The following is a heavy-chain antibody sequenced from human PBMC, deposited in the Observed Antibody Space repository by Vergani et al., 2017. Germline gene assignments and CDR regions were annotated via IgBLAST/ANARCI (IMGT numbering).Heavy chain of an antibody. CDR2: IYYSGST. CDR3: ASLYCSGGRCYSDY. CDR1: GGSISSYY. V-gene: IGHV4-59*01. J-gene: IGHJ4*02. D-gene: IGHD2-15*01. Sequence: QVQLQESGPGLVKPSETLSLTCTVSGGSISSYYWSWIRQPPGKGLEWSGYIYYSGSTHYRPSLKSRVTISVDTSKNQISLKLSSVTAADTAVYYCASLYCSGGRCYSDYWGQGTLVTVSS.